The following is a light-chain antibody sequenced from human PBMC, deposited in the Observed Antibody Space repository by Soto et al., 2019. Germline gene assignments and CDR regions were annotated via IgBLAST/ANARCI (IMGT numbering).Light chain of an antibody. J-gene: IGLJ1*01. CDR3: CSYVGSYSYV. CDR2: DVI. V-gene: IGLV2-11*01. CDR1: SSDVGGYNS. Sequence: QSVLTQPRSVSGSPGQSVTVCCIGTSSDVGGYNSVSWYQEHPGKAPKLMIYDVIKRPSGVPDRFSGSKSGNTASLTISGLLAEDEADYYCCSYVGSYSYVFGTGTKVTVL.